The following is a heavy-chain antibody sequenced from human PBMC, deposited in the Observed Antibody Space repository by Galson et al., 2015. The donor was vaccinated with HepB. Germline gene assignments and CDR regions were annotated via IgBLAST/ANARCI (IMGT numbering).Heavy chain of an antibody. CDR1: GFTFSSYG. CDR2: ISYDGSNK. CDR3: AKLGYCSSTSCPADAFDI. V-gene: IGHV3-30*18. Sequence: FLRLSCAASGFTFSSYGMHWVRQAPGKGLEWVAVISYDGSNKYYADSVKGRFTISRDNSKNTLYLQMNSLRAEDTAVYYCAKLGYCSSTSCPADAFDIWGQGTMVTVSS. J-gene: IGHJ3*02. D-gene: IGHD2-2*01.